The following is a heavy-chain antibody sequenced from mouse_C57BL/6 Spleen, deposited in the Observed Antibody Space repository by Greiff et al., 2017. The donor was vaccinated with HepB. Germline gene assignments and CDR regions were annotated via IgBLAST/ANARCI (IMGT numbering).Heavy chain of an antibody. CDR2: INPNNGGT. J-gene: IGHJ4*01. D-gene: IGHD5-1*01. CDR1: GYTFTDYN. V-gene: IGHV1-18*01. Sequence: VKLMESGPELVKPGASVKIPCKASGYTFTDYNMDWVKQSHGKSLEWIGDINPNNGGTIYNQKFKGKATLTVDKSSSTAYMELRSLTSEDTAVYDCARAEYARSSHYSAMDYWGQGTSVTVSS. CDR3: ARAEYARSSHYSAMDY.